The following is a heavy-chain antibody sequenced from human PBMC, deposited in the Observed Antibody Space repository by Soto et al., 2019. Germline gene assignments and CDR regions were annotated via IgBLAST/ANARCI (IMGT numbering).Heavy chain of an antibody. J-gene: IGHJ5*02. CDR2: IYYSGST. CDR1: GGSISSSSYY. CDR3: ARQRSSGSNWFDP. D-gene: IGHD6-19*01. Sequence: SETLSLTCTVSGGSISSSSYYWGWIRQPPGKGLEWIGSIYYSGSTYYNPSLKSRVTISVDTSKNQFSLKLSSVTTADTAVYYCARQRSSGSNWFDPWGQGTLVTVSS. V-gene: IGHV4-39*01.